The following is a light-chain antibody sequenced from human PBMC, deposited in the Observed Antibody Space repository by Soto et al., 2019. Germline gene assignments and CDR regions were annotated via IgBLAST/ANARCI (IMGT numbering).Light chain of an antibody. CDR2: GAS. CDR1: QSVSSN. Sequence: EKVMTQSPATLSVSPGERATLSCRASQSVSSNLAWYQQKPGQAPRLLIYGASTRATGIPARFSGSGSGTEFTLTISRLQSEDFAVYYWQQYNNWPWTFGQGTKVEIK. J-gene: IGKJ1*01. CDR3: QQYNNWPWT. V-gene: IGKV3-15*01.